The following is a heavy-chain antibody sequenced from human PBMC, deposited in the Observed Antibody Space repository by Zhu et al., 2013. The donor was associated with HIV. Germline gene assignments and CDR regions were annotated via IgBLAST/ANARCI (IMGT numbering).Heavy chain of an antibody. V-gene: IGHV4-59*13. J-gene: IGHJ6*03. Sequence: QVQLQESGPGLVKPSETLSLTCTVSGGSISSYYWSWIRQPPGKGLEWIGYIYYSGSTNYNPSLKSRVTISVDTSKNQFSLKLSSVTAADTAVYYCARGGCYEDYYYYYMDVWGKGTTVTVSS. CDR2: IYYSGST. CDR1: GGSISSYY. CDR3: ARGGCYEDYYYYYMDV. D-gene: IGHD2-15*01.